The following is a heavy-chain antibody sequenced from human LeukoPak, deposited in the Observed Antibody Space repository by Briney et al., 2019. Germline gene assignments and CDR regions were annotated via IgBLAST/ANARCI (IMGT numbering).Heavy chain of an antibody. CDR3: ARVMAYCTRTSCHDY. CDR2: ISAYNGNT. CDR1: GYTFSNYG. V-gene: IGHV1-18*01. Sequence: ASVKVSCKASGYTFSNYGISWVRPAPGQGLEWMGWISAYNGNTNYAQRLQGRVTMTTDTSTSTDYMELRSLRSDDTAVYYCARVMAYCTRTSCHDYWGQGTLVTVSS. J-gene: IGHJ4*02. D-gene: IGHD2-2*01.